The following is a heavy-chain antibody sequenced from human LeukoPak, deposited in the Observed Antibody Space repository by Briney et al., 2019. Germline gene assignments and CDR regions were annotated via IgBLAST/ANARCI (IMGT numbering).Heavy chain of an antibody. CDR2: IYYSGST. Sequence: SQALSLTCTVSGGSISSGGYYWSWIRQHPGKGLEWIGYIYYSGSTYYNPSLKSRVTISVDTSKNQFSLKLSSVTAADTAVYYCARDRGGQLWNWGQGTLVTVSS. V-gene: IGHV4-31*03. D-gene: IGHD5-18*01. CDR1: GGSISSGGYY. CDR3: ARDRGGQLWN. J-gene: IGHJ4*02.